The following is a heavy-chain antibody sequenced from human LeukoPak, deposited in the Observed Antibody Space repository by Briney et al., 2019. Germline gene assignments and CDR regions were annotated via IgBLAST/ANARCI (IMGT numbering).Heavy chain of an antibody. D-gene: IGHD1-26*01. V-gene: IGHV3-23*01. Sequence: GRSLRLSCAASGFTFSSYGMHWVRQAPGKGLEWVSVIGGSADSADYADSVKGRFTISRDDSKNTLYLQMISLRSEDTAVYYCAKDSVAYNGIYGAFDIWGQGTMVTVSS. J-gene: IGHJ3*02. CDR2: IGGSADSA. CDR1: GFTFSSYG. CDR3: AKDSVAYNGIYGAFDI.